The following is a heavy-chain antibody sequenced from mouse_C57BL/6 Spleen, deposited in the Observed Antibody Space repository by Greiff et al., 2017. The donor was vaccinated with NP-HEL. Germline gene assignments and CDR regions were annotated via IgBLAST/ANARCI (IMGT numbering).Heavy chain of an antibody. CDR1: GYAFSSSW. J-gene: IGHJ4*01. CDR3: ARRRSYYSNWDYAMDY. CDR2: LYPGDGDT. D-gene: IGHD2-5*01. Sequence: VQLQESGPELVKPGASVKISCKASGYAFSSSWMNWVKQRPGKGLEWIGRLYPGDGDTNYNGKFKGKATLTADKSSSTAYMQLSRLTSEDSAVYFCARRRSYYSNWDYAMDYWGQGTSVTVSS. V-gene: IGHV1-82*01.